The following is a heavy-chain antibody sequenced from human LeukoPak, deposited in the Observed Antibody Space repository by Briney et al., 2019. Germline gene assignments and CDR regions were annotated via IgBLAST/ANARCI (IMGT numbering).Heavy chain of an antibody. J-gene: IGHJ4*02. CDR1: GFNFINTW. Sequence: GGSLRLSCAASGFNFINTWMHWVRQAPGKGLVWVTRIKNDGSGIIYADSVKGRFTISRDNARNTLYLQMNSLRAEDTAVYYCARERGVSHPFDYWGQGTLVTVSS. CDR2: IKNDGSGI. CDR3: ARERGVSHPFDY. V-gene: IGHV3-74*01. D-gene: IGHD2-21*01.